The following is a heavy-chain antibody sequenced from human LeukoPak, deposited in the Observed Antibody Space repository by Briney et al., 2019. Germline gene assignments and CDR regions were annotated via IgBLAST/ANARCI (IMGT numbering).Heavy chain of an antibody. Sequence: GRSLRLSCAASGFTFHFYGMHWVRQAPGKGLEWVVVIWYDGSYTYYVESVKGRFTISRDNSKNVLYLQMNTLRAEDTAIYYCARDSVMYSSSWYELDLWGQGILVTVSP. V-gene: IGHV3-33*01. CDR3: ARDSVMYSSSWYELDL. J-gene: IGHJ5*02. CDR1: GFTFHFYG. CDR2: IWYDGSYT. D-gene: IGHD6-13*01.